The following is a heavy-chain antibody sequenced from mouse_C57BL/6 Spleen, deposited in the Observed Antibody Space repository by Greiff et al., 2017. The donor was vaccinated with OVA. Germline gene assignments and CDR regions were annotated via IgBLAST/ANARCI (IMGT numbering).Heavy chain of an antibody. J-gene: IGHJ3*01. Sequence: QVQLQQPGAELVRPGSSVKLSCKASGYTFTSYWMDWVKQRPGQGLEWIGNIYPSDSETHYNQKFKDKATLTVDKSSSTAYMQLSSLTSEDSAVYYCARSGLGHWFAYWGQGTLVTVSA. D-gene: IGHD4-1*01. CDR2: IYPSDSET. V-gene: IGHV1-61*01. CDR1: GYTFTSYW. CDR3: ARSGLGHWFAY.